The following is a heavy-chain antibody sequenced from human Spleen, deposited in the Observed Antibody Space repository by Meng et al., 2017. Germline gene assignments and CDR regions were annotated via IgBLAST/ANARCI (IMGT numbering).Heavy chain of an antibody. V-gene: IGHV4-34*01. D-gene: IGHD4-11*01. J-gene: IGHJ4*02. Sequence: SETLSLTCAVYGGSFGGYYWSWIRQPPGKGLEWIGEINHSGSTNYNPSLKSRVTISVDTSKNQFSLKLSSVTAADTAVYYCARGPTTMAHDFDYWGQGTLVTVSS. CDR2: INHSGST. CDR3: ARGPTTMAHDFDY. CDR1: GGSFGGYY.